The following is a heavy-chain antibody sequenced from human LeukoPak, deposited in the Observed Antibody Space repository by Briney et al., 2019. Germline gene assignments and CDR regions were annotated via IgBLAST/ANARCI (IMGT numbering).Heavy chain of an antibody. CDR3: ARQYYDSSGYYYDPHAFDI. CDR2: IYHSGST. D-gene: IGHD3-22*01. V-gene: IGHV4-30-2*01. J-gene: IGHJ3*02. Sequence: SETLSLTCTVSGGSISSGGYYWSWIRQPPGKGLEWIGYIYHSGSTYYNPSLKSRVTISVDRSKNQFSLKLSSVTAADTAVYYCARQYYDSSGYYYDPHAFDIWGQGTMVTVSS. CDR1: GGSISSGGYY.